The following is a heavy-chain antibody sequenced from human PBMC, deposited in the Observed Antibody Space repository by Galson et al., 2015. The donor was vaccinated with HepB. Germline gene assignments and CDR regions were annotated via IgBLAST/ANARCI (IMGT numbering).Heavy chain of an antibody. V-gene: IGHV3-23*01. CDR2: ISGSGXSK. J-gene: IGHJ5*02. Sequence: SLRLSXXXSGFNXXXHSXXXVRQAXXKGLXXXXXISGSGXSKYYADSVKGRFTISRDNSNNMISLQMNSLRVEXTATYYCARDAVAVVLLTENWYDPWGHGTLXXVSA. CDR1: GFNXXXHS. D-gene: IGHD3-22*01. CDR3: ARDAVAVVLLTENWYDP.